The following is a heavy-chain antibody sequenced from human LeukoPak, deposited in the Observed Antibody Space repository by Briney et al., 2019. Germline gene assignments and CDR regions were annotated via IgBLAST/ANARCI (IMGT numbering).Heavy chain of an antibody. V-gene: IGHV3-30*04. CDR2: ISYDGSNK. J-gene: IGHJ4*02. CDR3: ATLTTGY. CDR1: GFTFSSYA. D-gene: IGHD1-14*01. Sequence: PGGSLRLSCAASGFTFSSYAMHWVRQAPGKGLEWVAVISYDGSNKYYADSVKGRFTISRDNSKNTLYLQMNSLRAEDTAVYYCATLTTGYWGQGTLVTVSS.